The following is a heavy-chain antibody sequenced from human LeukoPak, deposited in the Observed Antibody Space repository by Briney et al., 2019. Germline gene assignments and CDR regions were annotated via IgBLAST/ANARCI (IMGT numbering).Heavy chain of an antibody. CDR1: GGSISSSSYY. CDR3: AREIYSYGYSSDY. D-gene: IGHD5-18*01. Sequence: SGTLSLTCTVSGGSISSSSYYWVWIRQPPGKGLEWIGSIYHSGSTYYNPSLKSRVTISVDTSKNQFSLKLSSVTAADTAVYYCAREIYSYGYSSDYWGQGTLVTVSS. J-gene: IGHJ4*02. V-gene: IGHV4-39*02. CDR2: IYHSGST.